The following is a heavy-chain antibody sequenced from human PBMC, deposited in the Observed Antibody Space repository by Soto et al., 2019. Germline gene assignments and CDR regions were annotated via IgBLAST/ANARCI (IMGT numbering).Heavy chain of an antibody. D-gene: IGHD6-13*01. J-gene: IGHJ4*02. CDR1: GGSISSGDYY. V-gene: IGHV4-30-4*01. CDR2: IYYSGST. CDR3: ARGDSSSWYESPYYFDY. Sequence: QVQLQESGPGLVKPSQTLSLTCTVSGGSISSGDYYWSWIRQPPGKGLEWIGYIYYSGSTYYNPSLKSRVTISVATSKNHYSLKLSSVTAADTAVYYCARGDSSSWYESPYYFDYWGQGTLVTVSS.